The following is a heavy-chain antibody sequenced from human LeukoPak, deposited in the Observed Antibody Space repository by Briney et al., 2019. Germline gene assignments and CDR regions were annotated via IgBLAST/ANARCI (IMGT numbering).Heavy chain of an antibody. CDR3: ARDSPGYSSGWYLFDY. J-gene: IGHJ4*02. CDR1: GFTFSNYD. Sequence: GGSLRLSCAASGFTFSNYDMHWVRQAPGKGLEWVAVIWYDGSNKYYADSVRGRFTISRDNSKNALYLQMNSLRAEDTAVYYCARDSPGYSSGWYLFDYWGQGTLVTVSS. V-gene: IGHV3-33*01. CDR2: IWYDGSNK. D-gene: IGHD6-19*01.